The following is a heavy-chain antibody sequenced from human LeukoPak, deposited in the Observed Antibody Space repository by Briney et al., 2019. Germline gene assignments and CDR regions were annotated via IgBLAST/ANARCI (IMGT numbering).Heavy chain of an antibody. D-gene: IGHD3-22*01. CDR2: IGASGADT. Sequence: GGSLRLSCEVSGFIFSTYAMTWVRQAPGKGLEWVSTIGASGADTYYSDSAKGRFTISRDNSKSTLYLHMSSLRAEDTAVYFCARRSRDTSGYYLGAFEAWGQGTTVTVSS. V-gene: IGHV3-23*01. CDR1: GFIFSTYA. CDR3: ARRSRDTSGYYLGAFEA. J-gene: IGHJ3*01.